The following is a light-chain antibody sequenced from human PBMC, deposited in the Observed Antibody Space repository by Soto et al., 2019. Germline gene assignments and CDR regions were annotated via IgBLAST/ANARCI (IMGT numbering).Light chain of an antibody. CDR1: QTLLHSDGYKY. CDR2: LGS. CDR3: MQGLQTPWT. J-gene: IGKJ1*01. Sequence: DIVMTQSPLSLPVTPGEPASISCRSSQTLLHSDGYKYLNWYLQKPGQSPQLLIYLGSNRASGVPDRFSGSGSGTYFTLQISRVEADDVGIYYCMQGLQTPWTFGQGTKVDI. V-gene: IGKV2-28*01.